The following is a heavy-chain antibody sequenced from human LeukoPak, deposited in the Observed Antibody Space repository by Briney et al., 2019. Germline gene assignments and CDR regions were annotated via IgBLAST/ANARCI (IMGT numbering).Heavy chain of an antibody. J-gene: IGHJ4*02. Sequence: SETLSLTCTVSGGSISSGDYYWSWIRQPPGKGLEWIGYIYYSGSTYYNPSLKSRVTISVDRSKNQFSLKLSSVTAADTAVYYCARGLDYYGSGSYYNLFDYWGQGTLVTVSS. CDR2: IYYSGST. D-gene: IGHD3-10*01. CDR3: ARGLDYYGSGSYYNLFDY. CDR1: GGSISSGDYY. V-gene: IGHV4-30-4*01.